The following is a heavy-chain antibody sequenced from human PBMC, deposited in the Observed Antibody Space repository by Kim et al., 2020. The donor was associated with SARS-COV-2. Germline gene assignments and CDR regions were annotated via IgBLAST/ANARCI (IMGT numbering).Heavy chain of an antibody. CDR1: GYSFTSYW. V-gene: IGHV5-51*01. CDR3: ARSPYGDYEVEYFQH. D-gene: IGHD4-17*01. J-gene: IGHJ1*01. CDR2: IYPGDSDT. Sequence: GESLKISCKGSGYSFTSYWIGWVRQMPGKGLEWMGIIYPGDSDTRYSPSFQGQVTISADKSISTAYLQWSSLKASDTAMYYCARSPYGDYEVEYFQHWGQGTLVTVSS.